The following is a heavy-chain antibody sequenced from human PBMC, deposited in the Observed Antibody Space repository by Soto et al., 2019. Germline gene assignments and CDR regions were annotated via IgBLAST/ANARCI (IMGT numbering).Heavy chain of an antibody. CDR1: GYTFTTYD. CDR3: AKVLSELVPRYFDT. CDR2: ITPGGGIT. D-gene: IGHD6-13*01. Sequence: QVQLVQSGAEVKKPGASVRVSCKASGYTFTTYDIHWVRQAPGLGLEWMGIITPGGGITSYAQKFKGRITMTRDTSTSTVYMELSSLRSEDTAMYYCAKVLSELVPRYFDTWGQGTLVIVSS. J-gene: IGHJ4*02. V-gene: IGHV1-46*01.